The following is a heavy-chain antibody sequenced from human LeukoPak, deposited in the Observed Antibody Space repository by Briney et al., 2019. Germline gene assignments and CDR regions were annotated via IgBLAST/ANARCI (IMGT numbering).Heavy chain of an antibody. CDR2: IYYSGSA. V-gene: IGHV4-31*03. D-gene: IGHD3-22*01. Sequence: SETLSLTCNVSGGSISSGGYYWSWIRQHPGKGLEWIGYIYYSGSAYYNPSLKSRVTISVDTSKNQFSLKLSSVTAADTAVYYCASITSYDSSGYPDDYWGQGTLVTVSS. CDR1: GGSISSGGYY. J-gene: IGHJ4*02. CDR3: ASITSYDSSGYPDDY.